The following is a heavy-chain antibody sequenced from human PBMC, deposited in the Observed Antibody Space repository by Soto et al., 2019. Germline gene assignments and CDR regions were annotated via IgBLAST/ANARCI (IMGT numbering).Heavy chain of an antibody. D-gene: IGHD2-2*01. CDR3: ARDLVLVGGNYYYGMDV. CDR2: INAGNGNT. CDR1: GYTFTSYA. V-gene: IGHV1-3*01. Sequence: ASVKVSCKASGYTFTSYAMHWVRQAPGQRLEWMGWINAGNGNTKYSQKFQGRVTITRDTSASTAYMELSSLRSEDTAIYYCARDLVLVGGNYYYGMDVWGQGTTVTVSS. J-gene: IGHJ6*02.